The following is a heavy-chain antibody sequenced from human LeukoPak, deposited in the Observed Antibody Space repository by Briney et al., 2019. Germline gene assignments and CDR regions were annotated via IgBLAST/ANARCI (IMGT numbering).Heavy chain of an antibody. J-gene: IGHJ4*02. Sequence: GGSLRLSCAASGFTFSSYATSWVRQAPGKGLEWVSAISGSGGSTYYADSVKGRFTISRDNSKNTLYLQMNSLRAEDTAVYYCAKFNGGDYYGSGSYYNVIPGYFDYWGQGTLVTVSS. D-gene: IGHD3-10*01. CDR1: GFTFSSYA. V-gene: IGHV3-23*01. CDR2: ISGSGGST. CDR3: AKFNGGDYYGSGSYYNVIPGYFDY.